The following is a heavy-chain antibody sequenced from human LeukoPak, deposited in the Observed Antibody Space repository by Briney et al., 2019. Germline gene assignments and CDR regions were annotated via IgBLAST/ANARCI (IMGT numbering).Heavy chain of an antibody. Sequence: SETLSLTRTVSGGSISSSSYYWGWIRQPPGKGLEWIGSIYYSGSTYYNPSLKSRVTISVDTSKNQFSLKLSSVTAADTAVYYCAGYDYVWGSYALWGQGTLVTVSS. CDR2: IYYSGST. CDR3: AGYDYVWGSYAL. J-gene: IGHJ4*02. CDR1: GGSISSSSYY. D-gene: IGHD3-16*01. V-gene: IGHV4-39*07.